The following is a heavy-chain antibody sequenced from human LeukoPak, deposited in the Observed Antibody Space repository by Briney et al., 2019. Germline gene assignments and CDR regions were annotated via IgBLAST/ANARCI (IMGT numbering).Heavy chain of an antibody. CDR3: ARGTEYSSLFE. CDR2: IIPILGIA. V-gene: IGHV1-69*04. D-gene: IGHD6-6*01. CDR1: GGTFSSYA. Sequence: SVKVSCKASGGTFSSYAISWVRQAPGQGLEWMGRIIPILGIANYAQKFQGRVTITADKSTSTAYMELSSLRSEDTAVYYCARGTEYSSLFEWGQGTLVTVSS. J-gene: IGHJ4*02.